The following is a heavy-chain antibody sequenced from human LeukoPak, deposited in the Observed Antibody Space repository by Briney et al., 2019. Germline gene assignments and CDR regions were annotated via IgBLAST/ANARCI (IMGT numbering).Heavy chain of an antibody. CDR2: IHSGGGDI. CDR3: ARGHFGLDV. CDR1: GFTVSSNY. Sequence: GGSLRLSCAASGFTVSSNYMSWVRQAPGKGLEWVSYIHSGGGDIYYADSVKGRFTISRDNAKNSLYLQMNSLRAEDTAVYYCARGHFGLDVWGQGTTVTVSS. J-gene: IGHJ6*02. V-gene: IGHV3-11*01.